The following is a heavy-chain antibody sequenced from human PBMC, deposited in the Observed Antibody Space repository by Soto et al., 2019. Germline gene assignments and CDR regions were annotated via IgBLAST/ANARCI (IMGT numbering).Heavy chain of an antibody. Sequence: PGWSLRLSCAASGFTFSSYWMSLVRQAPGKGLEWVANIKQDGSEKYYVDSVKGRFTISRDNAKNSLYLQMNSLRAEDTAVYYCAREGPVMLTSSNYYYYGMEVWGKGTKVTVSS. J-gene: IGHJ6*04. CDR1: GFTFSSYW. CDR3: AREGPVMLTSSNYYYYGMEV. V-gene: IGHV3-7*01. CDR2: IKQDGSEK. D-gene: IGHD2-2*01.